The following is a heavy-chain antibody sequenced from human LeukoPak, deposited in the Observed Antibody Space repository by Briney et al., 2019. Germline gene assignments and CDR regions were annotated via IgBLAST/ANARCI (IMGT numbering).Heavy chain of an antibody. CDR2: INPNSGGT. Sequence: ASVKVSCKASGYTFTGYYMHWVRQAPGQGLEWMGWINPNSGGTNYAQKFQGRVTMTRDTSISTAYMELSRLRSDDTAVYYCARDGGGYSSSLNWFDPWGQGTLVTVSS. CDR1: GYTFTGYY. D-gene: IGHD6-6*01. CDR3: ARDGGGYSSSLNWFDP. J-gene: IGHJ5*02. V-gene: IGHV1-2*02.